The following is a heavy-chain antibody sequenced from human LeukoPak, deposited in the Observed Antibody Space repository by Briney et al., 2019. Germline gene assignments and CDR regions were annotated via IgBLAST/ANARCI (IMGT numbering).Heavy chain of an antibody. J-gene: IGHJ4*02. CDR3: ARGGNIFWSGYYDYFDS. CDR1: GGSIHSYY. CDR2: VYTSGRT. D-gene: IGHD3-3*01. V-gene: IGHV4-4*07. Sequence: SETLSLTCTVSGGSIHSYYWNWIRQPAGKGLEWIGRVYTSGRTIYNPSLKSRVTMSVDASKNLLSLKVTSVSAADTAVYYCARGGNIFWSGYYDYFDSWGQGTLVIVSS.